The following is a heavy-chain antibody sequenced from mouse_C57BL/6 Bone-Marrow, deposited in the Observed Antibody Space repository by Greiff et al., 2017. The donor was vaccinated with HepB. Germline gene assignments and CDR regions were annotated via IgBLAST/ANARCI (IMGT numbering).Heavy chain of an antibody. CDR2: IYPSDSET. CDR3: AREGGNSGMDY. D-gene: IGHD2-1*01. CDR1: GYTFTSYW. Sequence: QVQLKQPGAELVRPGSSVKLSCKASGYTFTSYWMDWVKQRPGQGLEWIGNIYPSDSETHYNQKFKDKATLTVDKSSSTAYMQLSSLTSEDSAVYYCAREGGNSGMDYWGQGTSVTVSS. V-gene: IGHV1-61*01. J-gene: IGHJ4*01.